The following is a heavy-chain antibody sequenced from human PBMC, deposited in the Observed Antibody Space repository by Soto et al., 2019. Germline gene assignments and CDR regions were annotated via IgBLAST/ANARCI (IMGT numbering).Heavy chain of an antibody. CDR1: GFTFSSYA. J-gene: IGHJ4*02. CDR2: ISGSVGST. Sequence: EVQLLESGGGLVQPGGSPRLSCAASGFTFSSYAMSWVRQAPGKGLEWVSAISGSVGSTYYADSVKGRFTISRDNSKNTLYLQMNSLRAEDTAVYYCAKDRVQPTLRTFDYWGQGTLVTVSS. V-gene: IGHV3-23*01. CDR3: AKDRVQPTLRTFDY. D-gene: IGHD2-8*01.